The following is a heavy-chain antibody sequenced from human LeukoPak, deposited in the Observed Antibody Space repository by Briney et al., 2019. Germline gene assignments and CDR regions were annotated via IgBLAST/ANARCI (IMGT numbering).Heavy chain of an antibody. V-gene: IGHV1-18*01. J-gene: IGHJ5*02. CDR2: ISAYNGNT. D-gene: IGHD5-18*01. CDR1: GYTFTSYG. CDR3: ARAVDTAMASNWFDP. Sequence: ASVKVSCKASGYTFTSYGISWVRQAPGQGLEWMGWISAYNGNTNYAQKLQGRVTMTTDTSTSTAYMELRSLRSDDTAVYYCARAVDTAMASNWFDPWGQGTLVTVSS.